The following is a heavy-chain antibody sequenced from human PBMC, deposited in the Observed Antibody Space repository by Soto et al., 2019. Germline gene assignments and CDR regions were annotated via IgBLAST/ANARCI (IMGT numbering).Heavy chain of an antibody. CDR2: ISGSGGST. CDR3: AKDTPYCTNGVCMTWYYYGMDV. J-gene: IGHJ6*02. V-gene: IGHV3-23*01. Sequence: GGSLRLSCAASGFTFSSYAMSWVRQAPGKGLEWVSAISGSGGSTYYADSVKGRFTISRDNSKNTLYLQMNSLRAEDTAVYYCAKDTPYCTNGVCMTWYYYGMDVWGQGTTVTVSS. D-gene: IGHD2-8*01. CDR1: GFTFSSYA.